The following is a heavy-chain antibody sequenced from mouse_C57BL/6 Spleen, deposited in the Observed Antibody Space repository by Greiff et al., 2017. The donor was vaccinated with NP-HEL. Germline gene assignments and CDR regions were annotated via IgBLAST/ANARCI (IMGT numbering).Heavy chain of an antibody. CDR3: ARSGLRPAWFAY. Sequence: QVQLQQSGAELVKPGASVKMSCKASGYTFTSYWITWVKQRPGQGLEWIGDIYPGSGSTNYNEKFKSKATLTVDTSSSTAYMQLSSLTSEDSAVYYCARSGLRPAWFAYWGQGTLVTVSA. CDR1: GYTFTSYW. D-gene: IGHD1-2*01. V-gene: IGHV1-55*01. J-gene: IGHJ3*01. CDR2: IYPGSGST.